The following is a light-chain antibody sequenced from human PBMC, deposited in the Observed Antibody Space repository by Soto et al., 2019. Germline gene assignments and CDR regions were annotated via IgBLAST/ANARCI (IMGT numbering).Light chain of an antibody. Sequence: EIVLTHSPATLSLSPGERATLSCRASQSVSSYLAWYQQKPGQAPRLLIYDASNRATGIPARFSGSGSGTDFTLTISSLEPEDFAVYYCQQRSNWPTFGQGTK. CDR2: DAS. V-gene: IGKV3-11*01. J-gene: IGKJ1*01. CDR1: QSVSSY. CDR3: QQRSNWPT.